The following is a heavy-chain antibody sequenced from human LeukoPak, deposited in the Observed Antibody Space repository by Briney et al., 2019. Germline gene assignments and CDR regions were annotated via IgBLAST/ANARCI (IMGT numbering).Heavy chain of an antibody. D-gene: IGHD6-6*01. CDR2: ISGSGGST. V-gene: IGHV3-23*01. CDR1: GFTFSSYS. CDR3: AKDPLWEYSSSSGGDY. Sequence: GGSLRLSCAASGFTFSSYSMNWARQAPGKGLEWVSAISGSGGSTYYADSVKGRFTISRDNSKNTLYLQMNSLRAEDTAVYYCAKDPLWEYSSSSGGDYWGQGTLVTVSS. J-gene: IGHJ4*02.